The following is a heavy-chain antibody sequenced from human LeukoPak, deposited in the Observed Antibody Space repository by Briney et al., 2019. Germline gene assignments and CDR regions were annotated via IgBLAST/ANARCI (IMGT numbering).Heavy chain of an antibody. D-gene: IGHD6-19*01. J-gene: IGHJ1*01. CDR2: IYTSGST. Sequence: PSETLSLTCTVSGGSISSYHWSWIRQPAGKGLEWIGLIYTSGSTNYNPSLKSRVTMSVDTSKNQFSLKLSSVTAADTAVYYCAREARIAVAGNRKSEYFQHWGQGTLVTVSS. CDR3: AREARIAVAGNRKSEYFQH. CDR1: GGSISSYH. V-gene: IGHV4-4*07.